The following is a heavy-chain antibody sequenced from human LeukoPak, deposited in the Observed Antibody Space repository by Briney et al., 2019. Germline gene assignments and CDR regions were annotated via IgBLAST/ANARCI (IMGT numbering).Heavy chain of an antibody. V-gene: IGHV3-11*01. CDR1: GFTFSDYC. Sequence: GGSLRLSCAASGFTFSDYCVSWIRQAPGKGLEWVSYITSTGTAIYYADSVKGRFTVSRDNAKNSLYLQMNSLRAEDTAVYYCARDRAAAGRGCDYWGQGTLVTVSS. D-gene: IGHD6-13*01. CDR3: ARDRAAAGRGCDY. J-gene: IGHJ4*02. CDR2: ITSTGTAI.